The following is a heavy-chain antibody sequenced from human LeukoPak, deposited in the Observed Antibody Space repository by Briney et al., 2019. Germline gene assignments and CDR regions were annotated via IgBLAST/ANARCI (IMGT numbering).Heavy chain of an antibody. D-gene: IGHD5-12*01. J-gene: IGHJ4*02. Sequence: GGSLRLSCAASGFTFSDYAMTWVCQAPGKGLEWVSAITGTGSTTYYADSVKGRFSFSRDNSKNTVFLQMNSLRVEDTAIYYCAKSSDVVTRNVDCWGQGTLVTVSS. CDR3: AKSSDVVTRNVDC. CDR1: GFTFSDYA. V-gene: IGHV3-23*01. CDR2: ITGTGSTT.